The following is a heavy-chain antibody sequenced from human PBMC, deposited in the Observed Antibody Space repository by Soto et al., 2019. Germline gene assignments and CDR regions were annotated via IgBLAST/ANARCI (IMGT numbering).Heavy chain of an antibody. V-gene: IGHV3-23*01. CDR3: AKDRQPDGFWPFDH. Sequence: EVQLLASGGGLVQPGGSLRLSCAASGFTFRSYAMSWVRQAPGQGLEWVSGILGSGSTYYADSVRGRFTISRDNSKNTLYLEMNSLRVEDTAMYYCAKDRQPDGFWPFDHWGQGTLITGSS. D-gene: IGHD3-3*01. CDR1: GFTFRSYA. CDR2: ILGSGST. J-gene: IGHJ4*02.